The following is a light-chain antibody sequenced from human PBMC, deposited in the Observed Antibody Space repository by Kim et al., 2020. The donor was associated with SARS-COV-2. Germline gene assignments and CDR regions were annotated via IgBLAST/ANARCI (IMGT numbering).Light chain of an antibody. V-gene: IGKV3-15*01. J-gene: IGKJ2*01. CDR1: QSVSSS. CDR3: QQYNNCPYT. Sequence: EIVMTQSPATLSVSPGERATLSCRASQSVSSSLAWYQRKAGQAPRLLICGASTRATGLPAMFMASGSGTEFTLTISSLQSEDFAVYYCQQYNNCPYTFGQGTKL. CDR2: GAS.